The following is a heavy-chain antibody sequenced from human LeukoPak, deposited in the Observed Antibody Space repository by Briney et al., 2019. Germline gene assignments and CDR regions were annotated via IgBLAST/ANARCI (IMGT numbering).Heavy chain of an antibody. CDR2: ISGGGTST. V-gene: IGHV3-23*01. CDR1: GFTFRSYG. Sequence: GGSLRLSCAASGFTFRSYGMRWVHQAPGKGLEWVSAISGGGTSTYYADSVKGRFTISRDNSKNTLYLQMNSLRAEDTAVYYCARRAGAYSHPYDYWGQGTLVTVSS. D-gene: IGHD4/OR15-4a*01. J-gene: IGHJ4*02. CDR3: ARRAGAYSHPYDY.